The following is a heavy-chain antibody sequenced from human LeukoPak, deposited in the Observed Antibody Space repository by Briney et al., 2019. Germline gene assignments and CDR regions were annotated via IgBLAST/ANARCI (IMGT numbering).Heavy chain of an antibody. V-gene: IGHV4-59*08. CDR1: GGSISSYY. Sequence: PSETLSLTCTVSGGSISSYYWSWIRQPPGKGLEWIGYIYYSGSTYYNPSLKSRVTISVDTSKNQFSLKLSSVTAADTAVYYCARGSLVVVVDWFDPWGQGTLVTVSS. CDR2: IYYSGST. D-gene: IGHD2-2*01. J-gene: IGHJ5*02. CDR3: ARGSLVVVVDWFDP.